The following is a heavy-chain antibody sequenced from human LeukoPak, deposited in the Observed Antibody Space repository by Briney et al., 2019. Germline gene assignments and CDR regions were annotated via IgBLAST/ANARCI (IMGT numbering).Heavy chain of an antibody. J-gene: IGHJ4*02. D-gene: IGHD6-19*01. CDR3: ATHVGGKAVAGNGDY. CDR2: VDPEDGET. V-gene: IGHV1-69-2*01. Sequence: GASVKVSCKASGYTFTDYYVHWVQQAPGKGLEWMGRVDPEDGETIYAEKFQGRVTITADTSTDTAYMELSSLRSEDTAVYYCATHVGGKAVAGNGDYWGQGTLVTVSS. CDR1: GYTFTDYY.